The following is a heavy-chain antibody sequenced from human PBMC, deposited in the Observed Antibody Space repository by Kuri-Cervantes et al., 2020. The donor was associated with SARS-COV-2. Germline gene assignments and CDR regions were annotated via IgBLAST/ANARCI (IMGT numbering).Heavy chain of an antibody. V-gene: IGHV3-74*01. CDR2: INPDGSYT. J-gene: IGHJ4*02. Sequence: GGSLRLSCAASGFNFSRYGMHWVRQAPGKGLVWVSRINPDGSYTNNADSVKGRFTLSRDNAKNMLFLQMNSLRAEDTAVYYCVRDGDHWNFDYWGQGTLVTVSS. CDR3: VRDGDHWNFDY. D-gene: IGHD1-1*01. CDR1: GFNFSRYG.